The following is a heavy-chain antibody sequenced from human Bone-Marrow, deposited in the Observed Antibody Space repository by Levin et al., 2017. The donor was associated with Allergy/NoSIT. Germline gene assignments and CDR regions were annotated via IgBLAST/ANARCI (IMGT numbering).Heavy chain of an antibody. J-gene: IGHJ6*02. CDR3: GRHMTSSGDYYYGMEV. D-gene: IGHD6-6*01. Sequence: GASVKVSCKVSGGSFSSYAISWVRQAPGQGLEWMGGIVPMFGTTEFAQNFQDRVIITADESTRTAYMELSSLRSEDTAVFYCGRHMTSSGDYYYGMEVWGQGTPVTVSS. V-gene: IGHV1-69*13. CDR1: GGSFSSYA. CDR2: IVPMFGTT.